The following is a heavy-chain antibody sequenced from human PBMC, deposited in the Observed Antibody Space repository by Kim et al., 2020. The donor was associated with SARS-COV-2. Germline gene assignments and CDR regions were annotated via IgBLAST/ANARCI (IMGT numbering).Heavy chain of an antibody. V-gene: IGHV3-21*01. CDR1: GFTFSSYS. CDR2: ISSSSSYI. Sequence: GGSLRLSCAASGFTFSSYSMNWVRQAPGKGLEWVSSISSSSSYIYYADSVKGRFTISRDNAKNSLYLQMNSLRAEDTAVYYCARDLQAEVIAARPAGSYYYGMDVWGQGTTVTVSS. D-gene: IGHD6-6*01. CDR3: ARDLQAEVIAARPAGSYYYGMDV. J-gene: IGHJ6*02.